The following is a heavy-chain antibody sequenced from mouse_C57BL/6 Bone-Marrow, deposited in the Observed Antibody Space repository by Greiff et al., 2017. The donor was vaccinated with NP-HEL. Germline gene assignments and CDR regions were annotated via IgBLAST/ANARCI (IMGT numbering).Heavy chain of an antibody. Sequence: VQRVESGAELVKPGASVKISCKASGYAFSSYWMNWVKQRPGKGLEWIGQIYPGDGDTNYNGKFKGKATLTADKSSSTAYMQLSSLTSEDSAVYFCARGRAYYAMDYWGQGTSVTVSS. CDR3: ARGRAYYAMDY. CDR1: GYAFSSYW. J-gene: IGHJ4*01. V-gene: IGHV1-80*01. CDR2: IYPGDGDT. D-gene: IGHD3-3*01.